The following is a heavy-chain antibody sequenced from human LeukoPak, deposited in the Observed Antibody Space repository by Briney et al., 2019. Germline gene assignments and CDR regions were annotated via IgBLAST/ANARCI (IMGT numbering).Heavy chain of an antibody. Sequence: PGRSLRLSCAASGFTFSSYPMHWVRQAPGKGLEWVAVISNDGSIKYYADSVKGRFTISRDNSKNTLYLQMNSLRAEDTAVYYCARRAGAYSHPYDYWGQGTLVTVSS. CDR3: ARRAGAYSHPYDY. CDR2: ISNDGSIK. J-gene: IGHJ4*02. V-gene: IGHV3-30*04. CDR1: GFTFSSYP. D-gene: IGHD4/OR15-4a*01.